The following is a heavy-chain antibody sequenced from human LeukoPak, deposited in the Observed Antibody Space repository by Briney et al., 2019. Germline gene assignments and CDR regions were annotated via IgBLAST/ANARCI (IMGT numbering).Heavy chain of an antibody. D-gene: IGHD2-2*01. CDR1: GGSISSSSYY. V-gene: IGHV4-39*07. Sequence: PSETLSLTCTVSGGSISSSSYYWGWIRQPPGKGLEWIGNIYYSGSTYYNPSLKSRVTISVDTSKNQFSLKLSSVTAADTAVYYCARAHKSDIVVVPAAFGWNYPHYPYKYWGQGTLVTVSS. CDR2: IYYSGST. CDR3: ARAHKSDIVVVPAAFGWNYPHYPYKY. J-gene: IGHJ4*02.